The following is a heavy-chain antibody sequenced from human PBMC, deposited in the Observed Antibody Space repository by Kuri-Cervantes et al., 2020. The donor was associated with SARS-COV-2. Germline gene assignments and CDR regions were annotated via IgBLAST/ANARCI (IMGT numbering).Heavy chain of an antibody. D-gene: IGHD4-17*01. Sequence: GESLKISCAASGFTFSSYAMHWVRQAPGKGLEWVAVISYDGSNKYYADSVKGRFTISRDNSKNTLYLQMNSLRAEDTAVYYCARDLDTVTTLYYFDYWGQGTLVTVSS. CDR3: ARDLDTVTTLYYFDY. J-gene: IGHJ4*02. CDR2: ISYDGSNK. V-gene: IGHV3-30-3*01. CDR1: GFTFSSYA.